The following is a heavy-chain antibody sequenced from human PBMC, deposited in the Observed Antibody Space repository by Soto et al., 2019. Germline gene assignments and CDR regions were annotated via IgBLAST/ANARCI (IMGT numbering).Heavy chain of an antibody. Sequence: ASVKVSCKASGYTFTSYGISWVRQAPGQGLEWMGWISAYNGNTNYAQKLQGRVTMTTDTSTSTAYMELRSLRSDDTAVYYCAMWSAYILSDYSWLGPWGQGTLVTVPS. D-gene: IGHD3-9*01. CDR1: GYTFTSYG. CDR2: ISAYNGNT. J-gene: IGHJ5*02. CDR3: AMWSAYILSDYSWLGP. V-gene: IGHV1-18*01.